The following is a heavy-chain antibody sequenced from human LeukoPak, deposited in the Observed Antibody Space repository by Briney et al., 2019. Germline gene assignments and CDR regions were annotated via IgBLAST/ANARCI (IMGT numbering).Heavy chain of an antibody. V-gene: IGHV3-30*18. CDR3: AKDKDVRYYDSSGYWDY. D-gene: IGHD3-22*01. CDR2: ISYDGSNK. J-gene: IGHJ4*02. CDR1: GFTFSTYG. Sequence: GGSLRLSCAASGFTFSTYGMHWVRQAPGKGLEWVAVISYDGSNKYYADSVKGRFTISRDNSKNTLYLQMNSLRAEDTSVYYCAKDKDVRYYDSSGYWDYWGQGTLVIVSS.